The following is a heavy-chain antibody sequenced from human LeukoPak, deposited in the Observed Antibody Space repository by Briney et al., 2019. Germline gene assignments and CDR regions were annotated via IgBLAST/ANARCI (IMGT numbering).Heavy chain of an antibody. CDR3: VRDPSGHGMDV. Sequence: GTSLRLSCAASGFAFSTYDMHWVCQLTGKGLEWVSAIGRAGDTHYAGSVKGRFTISRDNAKNSLYLQMNSLRAGDTAVYYCVRDPSGHGMDVWGQGTTVTVSS. CDR2: IGRAGDT. J-gene: IGHJ6*02. V-gene: IGHV3-13*04. D-gene: IGHD5-12*01. CDR1: GFAFSTYD.